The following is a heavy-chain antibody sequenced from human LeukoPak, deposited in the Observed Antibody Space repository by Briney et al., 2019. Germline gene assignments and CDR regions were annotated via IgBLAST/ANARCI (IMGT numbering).Heavy chain of an antibody. V-gene: IGHV3-11*04. D-gene: IGHD3-9*01. CDR3: ARDSDILTGYPEY. J-gene: IGHJ4*02. Sequence: GGSLRLSCAASGFTFSDYFMSWIRQAPGKGLEWVSYISHSGSTIYYADSVKGRFTISRDNAKNTLYLQMNSLRAEDTAVYYCARDSDILTGYPEYWGQGTLVTVSS. CDR2: ISHSGSTI. CDR1: GFTFSDYF.